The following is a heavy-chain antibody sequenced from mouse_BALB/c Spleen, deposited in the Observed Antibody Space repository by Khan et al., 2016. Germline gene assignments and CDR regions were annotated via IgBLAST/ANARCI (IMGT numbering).Heavy chain of an antibody. V-gene: IGHV1S137*01. D-gene: IGHD2-1*01. CDR2: ISTYYGDA. Sequence: QVQLQQSGAELVRPGVSVKISCKGSGYTFTDYAMHWVKQSHAKSLEWIGVISTYYGDASYNQKFKGKATMTVDKSSSTAYMELARLTSEDAAIDYCARSEGNYAPSFAYWGQGTLVTVSA. CDR3: ARSEGNYAPSFAY. CDR1: GYTFTDYA. J-gene: IGHJ3*01.